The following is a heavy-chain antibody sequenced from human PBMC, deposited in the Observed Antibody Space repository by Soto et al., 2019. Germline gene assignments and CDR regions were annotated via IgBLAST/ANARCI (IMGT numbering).Heavy chain of an antibody. CDR3: ARGLILWFGELSRRGGYYYYMDV. D-gene: IGHD3-10*01. Sequence: QVQLQQWGAGLLKPSETLSLTCAVHGGSFSGYQWSWIRQTPGKGLEWIGEINDSGNINYNPSLKSRVSIFVDTAKKQISLKLSSVTAADTAVYYCARGLILWFGELSRRGGYYYYMDVWGKGTTVTVSS. V-gene: IGHV4-34*01. J-gene: IGHJ6*03. CDR1: GGSFSGYQ. CDR2: INDSGNI.